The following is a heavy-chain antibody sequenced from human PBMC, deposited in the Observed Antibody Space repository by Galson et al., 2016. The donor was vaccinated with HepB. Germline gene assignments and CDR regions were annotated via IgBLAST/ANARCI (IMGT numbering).Heavy chain of an antibody. CDR3: AQDPSHWVDGTSGY. D-gene: IGHD1-26*01. V-gene: IGHV3-23*01. CDR2: ICGSCGDI. J-gene: IGHJ4*02. CDR1: GFTFRNYG. Sequence: SLRLSCAASGFTFRNYGMTWVRQAPGKGLEWVSTICGSCGDIHYADSVKGRFTISRDNSKNTLFLQMNSVRADYTAGYYCAQDPSHWVDGTSGYWGQGTLVTVSS.